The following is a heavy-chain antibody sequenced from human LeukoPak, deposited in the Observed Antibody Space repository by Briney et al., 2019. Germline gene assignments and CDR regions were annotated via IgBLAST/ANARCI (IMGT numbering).Heavy chain of an antibody. CDR2: IYHSGST. CDR3: ARVPVLRYFDWFSSDAFDI. V-gene: IGHV4-4*02. J-gene: IGHJ3*02. Sequence: SGTLSLTCAVSGGSISSSNWWSWVRQPPGKGLEWIGEIYHSGSTNYNPSLKSRVTISVDKSKNQFSLKLSSVTAADTAVYYCARVPVLRYFDWFSSDAFDIWGQGTMVTVSS. D-gene: IGHD3-9*01. CDR1: GGSISSSNW.